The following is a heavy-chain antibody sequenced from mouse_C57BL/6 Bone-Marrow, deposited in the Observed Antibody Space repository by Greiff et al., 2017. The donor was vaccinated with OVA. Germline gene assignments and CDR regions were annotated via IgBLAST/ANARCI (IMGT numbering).Heavy chain of an antibody. Sequence: EVLLVESGGGLVKPGGSLKLSCAASGFTFSDSGMHWVRQALEKGLEWVAYLSSGSSTSYYADTVKGRFTSSRDNAKNSLFLRMTSLRSEDTAMYYCARPGVTTGTDYWGQGTTLTVSS. CDR1: GFTFSDSG. D-gene: IGHD2-2*01. V-gene: IGHV5-17*01. CDR2: LSSGSSTS. J-gene: IGHJ2*01. CDR3: ARPGVTTGTDY.